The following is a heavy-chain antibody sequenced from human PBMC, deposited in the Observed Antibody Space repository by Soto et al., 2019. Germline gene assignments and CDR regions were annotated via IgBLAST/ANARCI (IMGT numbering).Heavy chain of an antibody. CDR1: GYTFTNFG. Sequence: QVQLVQSGAEVKKPGASVKVSCKASGYTFTNFGISWVRQAPGQGLEWMGWTSAYNGNTNHAQNFQGRVTRTTDTATRQAYLAPTGLRCDDTSVHYCARGGTPLDDWGPGSLVTVSS. CDR2: TSAYNGNT. D-gene: IGHD3-16*01. J-gene: IGHJ4*02. CDR3: ARGGTPLDD. V-gene: IGHV1-18*01.